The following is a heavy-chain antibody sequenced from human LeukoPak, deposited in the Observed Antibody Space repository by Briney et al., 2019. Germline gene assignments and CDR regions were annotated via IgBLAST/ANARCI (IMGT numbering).Heavy chain of an antibody. J-gene: IGHJ3*02. Sequence: PSETLSLTCTVSGGSISSYYWSWIRQPPGKGLEWIGYIYYSGSTNYNPSLKSRVTISVETSKNEFSLKLRSVTAADTAVYYCAKSNGYGLVDIWGQGTMVTVSS. CDR1: GGSISSYY. D-gene: IGHD3-10*01. V-gene: IGHV4-59*01. CDR3: AKSNGYGLVDI. CDR2: IYYSGST.